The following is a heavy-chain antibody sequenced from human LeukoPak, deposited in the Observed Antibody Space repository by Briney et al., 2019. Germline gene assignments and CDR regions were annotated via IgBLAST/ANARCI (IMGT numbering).Heavy chain of an antibody. V-gene: IGHV3-48*01. J-gene: IGHJ5*02. CDR2: ISSSSSTI. CDR1: GFTFSSYE. CDR3: ARNYYGSGTEIYDP. Sequence: GGSLRLSCAASGFTFSSYEMNWVRQAPGKGLEWVSYISSSSSTIYYADSVKGRFTISRDNAKNSLYLQMNSLRAEDTAVYYCARNYYGSGTEIYDPWGQGTLVTVSS. D-gene: IGHD3-10*01.